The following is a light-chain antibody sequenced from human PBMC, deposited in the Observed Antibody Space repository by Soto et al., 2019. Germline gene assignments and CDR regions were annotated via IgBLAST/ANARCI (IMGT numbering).Light chain of an antibody. J-gene: IGKJ4*01. CDR3: QQYNSYPLT. Sequence: IVITQVPATRAESPGQRATLSCRASQSVSSNLAWYQQKPGQAPRLLISGASTRATGIPARFSGSGSGTEFTLTISSLQPDEFATYYCQQYNSYPLTFGGGTKVDIK. V-gene: IGKV3-15*01. CDR2: GAS. CDR1: QSVSSN.